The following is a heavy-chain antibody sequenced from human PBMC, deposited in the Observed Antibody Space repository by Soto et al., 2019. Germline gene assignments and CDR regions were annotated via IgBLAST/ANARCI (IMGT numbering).Heavy chain of an antibody. J-gene: IGHJ3*02. CDR3: ARISLRHTPGPDAFDI. CDR2: IDWDDDK. Sequence: SGPTLVNPTQTLTLTCTFSGFSLSTSGMCVSWIRQPPGKALEWLARIDWDDDKYYSTSLKTRLTISKDTSKNQVVLTMTNMDPVATATFYCARISLRHTPGPDAFDIWGQGTMVPVSS. D-gene: IGHD2-2*02. V-gene: IGHV2-70*11. CDR1: GFSLSTSGMC.